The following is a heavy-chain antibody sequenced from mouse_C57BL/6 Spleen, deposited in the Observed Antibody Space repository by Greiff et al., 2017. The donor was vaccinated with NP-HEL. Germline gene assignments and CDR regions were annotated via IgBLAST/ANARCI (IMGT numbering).Heavy chain of an antibody. D-gene: IGHD2-4*01. CDR2: ISSGSSTI. CDR3: ARDDYDVYYGC. Sequence: DVQLQESGGGLVKPGGSLKLSCAASGFTFSDYGMHWVRQAPEKGLEWVAYISSGSSTIYYADTVKGRFTISRDNAKSTLYLQMTSLRSEDTAMYYCARDDYDVYYGCGGKGVTLTV. J-gene: IGHJ2*01. CDR1: GFTFSDYG. V-gene: IGHV5-17*01.